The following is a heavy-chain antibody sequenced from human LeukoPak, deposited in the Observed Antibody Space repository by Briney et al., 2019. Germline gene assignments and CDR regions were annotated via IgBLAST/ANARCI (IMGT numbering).Heavy chain of an antibody. CDR2: INHSGST. CDR1: GGSFSGYY. Sequence: PSETLSLTCAVYGGSFSGYYWSWIRQPPGKGLEWIGEINHSGSTNYNPSLKSRVTISADTSKNQIFLKLSSVTAADTAVYYCARDRGGSYYGELDYWGQGTLVTVSS. CDR3: ARDRGGSYYGELDY. J-gene: IGHJ4*02. D-gene: IGHD1-26*01. V-gene: IGHV4-34*01.